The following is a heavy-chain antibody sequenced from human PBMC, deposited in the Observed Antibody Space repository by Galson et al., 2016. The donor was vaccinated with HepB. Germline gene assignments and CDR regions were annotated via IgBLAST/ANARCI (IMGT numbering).Heavy chain of an antibody. CDR3: ARQVVDRNFDY. CDR2: IYLSGGT. J-gene: IGHJ4*01. Sequence: SLRLSCAASGFSISNFAMSWVRQTPGKGLEWIGEIYLSGGTKYSPSLKSRVTIIADRSKNQFSLELTSVTAADTAVYFCARQVVDRNFDYWGHGTLVTVSS. V-gene: IGHV4-4*01. CDR1: GFSISNFAM. D-gene: IGHD2-15*01.